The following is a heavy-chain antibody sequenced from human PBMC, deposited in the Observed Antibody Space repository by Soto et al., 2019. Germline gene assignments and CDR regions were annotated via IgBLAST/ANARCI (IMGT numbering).Heavy chain of an antibody. CDR3: ARGPPLPATAPTQV. Sequence: GASVKVSCKASGYTFTGYYMHWVRQAPGQGLEWMGWINPNSGGTNYAQKFQGWVTMTRDTSISTAYMELSRLRSDDTAVYYCARGPPLPATAPTQVWGQGTLVTVSS. D-gene: IGHD2-2*01. J-gene: IGHJ4*02. CDR2: INPNSGGT. V-gene: IGHV1-2*04. CDR1: GYTFTGYY.